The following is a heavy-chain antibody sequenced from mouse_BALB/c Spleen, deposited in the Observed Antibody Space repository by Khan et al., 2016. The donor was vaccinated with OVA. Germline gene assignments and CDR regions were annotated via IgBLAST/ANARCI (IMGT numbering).Heavy chain of an antibody. Sequence: EVQLQESGPGLAKPSQSRSRTCTVTGYSITSDYAWNWIRQFPGNKLEWTGYISYSGSTTYNPSLKSRISITRDTSKNQFFLQLNSVTTEDTATYYCARGFTYWGQGTLVTVSA. J-gene: IGHJ3*01. CDR2: ISYSGST. V-gene: IGHV3-2*02. CDR1: GYSITSDYA. CDR3: ARGFTY.